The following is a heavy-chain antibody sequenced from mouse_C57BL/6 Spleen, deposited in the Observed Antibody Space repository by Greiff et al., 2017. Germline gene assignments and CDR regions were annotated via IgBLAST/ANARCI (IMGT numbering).Heavy chain of an antibody. V-gene: IGHV1-64*01. D-gene: IGHD1-1*01. CDR1: GYTFTSYW. CDR3: ADTTVVARENYFDY. J-gene: IGHJ2*01. CDR2: IHPNSGST. Sequence: QVQLQQPGAELVKPGASVKLSCKASGYTFTSYWMHWVKQRPGQGLEWIGMIHPNSGSTNYNEKFKSKATLTVDKSSSTAYMQLSSLTSEDSAVYYCADTTVVARENYFDYWGQGTTLTVSS.